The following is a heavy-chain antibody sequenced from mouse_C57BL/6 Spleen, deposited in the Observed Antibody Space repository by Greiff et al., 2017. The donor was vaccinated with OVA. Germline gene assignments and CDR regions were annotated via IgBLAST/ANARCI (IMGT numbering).Heavy chain of an antibody. D-gene: IGHD4-1*01. CDR1: GYSITSGYY. CDR2: ISYDGSN. V-gene: IGHV3-6*01. J-gene: IGHJ3*01. CDR3: ARNWDEFAY. Sequence: EVQVVESGPGLVKPSQSLSLTCSVTGYSITSGYYWNWIRQFPGNKLEWMGYISYDGSNNYNPSLKNRISITRDTSKNQFFLKLNSVTTEDTATYYCARNWDEFAYWGQGTLVTVSA.